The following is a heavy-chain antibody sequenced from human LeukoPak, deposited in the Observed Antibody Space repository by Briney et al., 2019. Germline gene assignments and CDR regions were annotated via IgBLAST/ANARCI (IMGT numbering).Heavy chain of an antibody. CDR1: GFTFSSYS. D-gene: IGHD3-22*01. CDR3: ARAGHYDSSGKEKAFDI. V-gene: IGHV3-48*01. Sequence: GGSLRLSCAASGFTFSSYSMNWVRQAPGKGLEWVSYISSSSSTIYYADSVKGRFTISRDNSKNTLYLQMNSLRAEDTAVYYCARAGHYDSSGKEKAFDIWGQGTMVTVSS. J-gene: IGHJ3*02. CDR2: ISSSSSTI.